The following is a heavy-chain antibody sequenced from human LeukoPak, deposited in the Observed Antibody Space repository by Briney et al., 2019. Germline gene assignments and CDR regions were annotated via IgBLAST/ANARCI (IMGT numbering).Heavy chain of an antibody. V-gene: IGHV3-43*01. J-gene: IGHJ4*02. CDR2: ISWDGGNT. CDR1: GFNFNNYA. CDR3: VKDWGYGSGTYLDY. Sequence: GGSLRLSCAASGFNFNNYAMHWVRQAPGKGLEWVSLISWDGGNTHYAESVKGRFTISRDNSRNSLYLQMNSLRTEDTALYYCVKDWGYGSGTYLDYWGQGTLVTVSS. D-gene: IGHD3-10*01.